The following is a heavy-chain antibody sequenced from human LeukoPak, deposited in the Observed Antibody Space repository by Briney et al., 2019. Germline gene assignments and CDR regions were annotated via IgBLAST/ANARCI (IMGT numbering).Heavy chain of an antibody. CDR2: ISGSGGST. CDR3: AKRMHGGTRVFDY. CDR1: GFTFSSYA. V-gene: IGHV3-23*01. J-gene: IGHJ4*02. Sequence: GGSLKLSCAASGFTFSSYAMSWVRQAPGKGLEWVSAISGSGGSTYYADSVKGRFTISRDNSKNTLYLQMNSLRAEDTAVYYCAKRMHGGTRVFDYWGQGTLVTVSS. D-gene: IGHD2-15*01.